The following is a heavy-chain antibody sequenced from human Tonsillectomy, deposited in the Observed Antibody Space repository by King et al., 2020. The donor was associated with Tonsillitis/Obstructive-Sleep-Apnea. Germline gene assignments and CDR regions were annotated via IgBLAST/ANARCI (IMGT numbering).Heavy chain of an antibody. CDR3: ARDPTTGTMSEYNYFDY. CDR2: INPNSGGT. V-gene: IGHV1-2*06. Sequence: QLVQSGAEVKKPGASVKVSCKASGYTFTGYYMHWVRQAPGQGLEWMGRINPNSGGTNYAQKFQGRVTMTRDTSISTAYMDLSRLRSDDTAVYYCARDPTTGTMSEYNYFDYWGQGTLVTVSS. J-gene: IGHJ4*02. D-gene: IGHD1-1*01. CDR1: GYTFTGYY.